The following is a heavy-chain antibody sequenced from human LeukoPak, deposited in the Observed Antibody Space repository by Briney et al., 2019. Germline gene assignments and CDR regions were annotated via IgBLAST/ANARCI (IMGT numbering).Heavy chain of an antibody. V-gene: IGHV3-48*01. D-gene: IGHD3-22*01. Sequence: PGGSLRLSCAASGFTFSSYSMNWVRQAPGKGLEWVSYISSSSSTIYYADSVKGRFTISRDNAKNSLYLQMNSLRAEDTAVYYCASDANWYYYDSSGYYGNYWGQGTLVTVSS. CDR2: ISSSSSTI. J-gene: IGHJ4*02. CDR1: GFTFSSYS. CDR3: ASDANWYYYDSSGYYGNY.